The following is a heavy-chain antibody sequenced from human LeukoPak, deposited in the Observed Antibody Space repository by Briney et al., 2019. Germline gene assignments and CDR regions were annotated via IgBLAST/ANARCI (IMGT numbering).Heavy chain of an antibody. Sequence: GGSLRLSCAASGFTFGSYAMHWVRQAPGKGLEYVSVISSNGRSTSHADSVKGRFTISRDNSKSTLYLQMGSLRREDMAVYYCTTDIVLMVYATDYWGQGTLVTVSS. CDR3: TTDIVLMVYATDY. CDR1: GFTFGSYA. D-gene: IGHD2-8*01. V-gene: IGHV3-64*02. J-gene: IGHJ4*02. CDR2: ISSNGRST.